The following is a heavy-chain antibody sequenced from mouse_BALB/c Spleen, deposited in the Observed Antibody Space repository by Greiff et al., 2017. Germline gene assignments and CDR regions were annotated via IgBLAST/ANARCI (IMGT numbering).Heavy chain of an antibody. J-gene: IGHJ2*01. CDR3: ARRTALDY. CDR2: IDPANGNT. V-gene: IGHV14-3*02. Sequence: VQLQQSGAELVKPGASVKLSCTASGFNIKDTYMHWVKQRPEQGLEWIGRIDPANGNTIYDPKFQGKASITADTSSNTAYLQLSSLTSEDTAVYYCARRTALDYWGKGTTLTVSS. CDR1: GFNIKDTY. D-gene: IGHD1-2*01.